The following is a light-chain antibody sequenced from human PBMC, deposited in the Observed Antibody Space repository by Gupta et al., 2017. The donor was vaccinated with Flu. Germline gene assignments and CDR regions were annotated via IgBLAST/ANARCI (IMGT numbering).Light chain of an antibody. Sequence: VLTQSPGTLSLSPGERATLSCWASLSISNNYLLWYQQKPGQAPRLLIYGVSSRATGIPDRFSGSGSGTDFTLTISRLEPEDAAVYYCQQFASSGITFGQGTRLEIK. J-gene: IGKJ5*01. V-gene: IGKV3-20*01. CDR2: GVS. CDR3: QQFASSGIT. CDR1: LSISNNY.